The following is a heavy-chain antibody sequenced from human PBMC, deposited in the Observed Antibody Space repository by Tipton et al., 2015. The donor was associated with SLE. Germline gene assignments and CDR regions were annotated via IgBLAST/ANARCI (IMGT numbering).Heavy chain of an antibody. V-gene: IGHV3-11*01. D-gene: IGHD5-24*01. CDR3: TAGAGWLIDY. CDR1: GIKFSYYY. J-gene: IGHJ4*02. CDR2: ISSSGSAK. Sequence: SLRLSCQASGIKFSYYYMNWIRQAPGRGLEWVSYISSSGSAKSYADSVKGRFTISRDNAKRSLYLQMNSLRVEDTAVYYCTAGAGWLIDYWGQGTLVTVSS.